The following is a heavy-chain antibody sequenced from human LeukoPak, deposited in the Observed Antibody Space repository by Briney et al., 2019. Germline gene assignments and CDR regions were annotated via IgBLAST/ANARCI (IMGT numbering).Heavy chain of an antibody. D-gene: IGHD1-26*01. CDR2: IQYDRTNE. CDR3: ARALKGVRRRIGGTTTFEYYYYMDV. V-gene: IGHV3-30*02. Sequence: PGGSLRLSCAASAFTFSSYGMHWVRQAPGKGLEWVAYIQYDRTNEQYAHSVKGRFRISRDNSNNILYLQMNSLRAEDSAVYYCARALKGVRRRIGGTTTFEYYYYMDVWGKGTTVTISS. CDR1: AFTFSSYG. J-gene: IGHJ6*03.